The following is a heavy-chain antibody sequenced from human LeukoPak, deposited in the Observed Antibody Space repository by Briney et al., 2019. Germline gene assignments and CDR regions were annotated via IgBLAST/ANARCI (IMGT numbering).Heavy chain of an antibody. J-gene: IGHJ6*02. CDR2: ISSNGGST. CDR3: ARKTGGMDV. V-gene: IGHV3-64*01. Sequence: GGSLRLSCAASGFTFSSYAMHWVRQAPGKGLEYVSAISSNGGSTYYANSVKGRFTISRDNSKNTLYLQMGGLRAEDMAVYYCARKTGGMDVWGQGTTVAVSS. CDR1: GFTFSSYA.